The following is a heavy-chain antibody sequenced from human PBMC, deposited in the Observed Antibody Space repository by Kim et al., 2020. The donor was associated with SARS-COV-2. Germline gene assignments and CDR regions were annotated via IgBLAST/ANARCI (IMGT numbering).Heavy chain of an antibody. Sequence: YTNGRPNYNPARQSRVTMSVDMSKNQFSLKLSSVTAADTAVYYCASALGHWGQGTLVTVSS. V-gene: IGHV4-4*07. D-gene: IGHD3-16*02. CDR2: YTNGRP. J-gene: IGHJ4*02. CDR3: ASALGH.